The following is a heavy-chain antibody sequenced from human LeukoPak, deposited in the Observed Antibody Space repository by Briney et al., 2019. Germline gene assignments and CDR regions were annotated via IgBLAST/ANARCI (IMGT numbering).Heavy chain of an antibody. CDR3: AKALDSSSWLDAFDI. CDR1: GFTFSSYA. CDR2: ISGSGGST. J-gene: IGHJ3*02. Sequence: GGSLRLSCAASGFTFSSYATSWVRQAPGKGLEWVSAISGSGGSTYYADSVKGRFTISRDNSKNTLYLQMNSLRAEDTAVYYCAKALDSSSWLDAFDIWGQGTMVTVSS. D-gene: IGHD6-13*01. V-gene: IGHV3-23*01.